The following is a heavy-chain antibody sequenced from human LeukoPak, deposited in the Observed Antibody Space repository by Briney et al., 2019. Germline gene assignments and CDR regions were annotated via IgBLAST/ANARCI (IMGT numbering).Heavy chain of an antibody. CDR3: AKDMKAYPYSNAFDY. D-gene: IGHD4-11*01. J-gene: IGHJ4*02. CDR2: ISWNSGSI. V-gene: IGHV3-9*03. Sequence: GGSLRLSCTASGFTFGDYAMSWVRQAPGKGLEWVSGISWNSGSIGYADSVKGRFTISRDNAKNSLYLQMNSLRAEDMALYYCAKDMKAYPYSNAFDYWGQGTLVTVSS. CDR1: GFTFGDYA.